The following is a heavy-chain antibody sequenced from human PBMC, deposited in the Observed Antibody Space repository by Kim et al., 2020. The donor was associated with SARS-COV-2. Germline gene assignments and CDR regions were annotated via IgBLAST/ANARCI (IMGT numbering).Heavy chain of an antibody. Sequence: TGCAYSVKGQFTISRDNAKNTLYLQKNRLRFEDTAVYYCASGYGSGTNYWGQATLVTVST. CDR3: ASGYGSGTNY. CDR2: T. J-gene: IGHJ4*02. V-gene: IGHV3-74*01. D-gene: IGHD3-10*01.